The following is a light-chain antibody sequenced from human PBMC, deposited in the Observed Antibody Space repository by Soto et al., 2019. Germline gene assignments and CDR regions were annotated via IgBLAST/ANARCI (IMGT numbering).Light chain of an antibody. Sequence: QSALTQPASVSGSPGQSVTLSCTGSSSDVGGHDYVSWYQQHPGEAPKLILYDVSNRPSGVSYRFSGSKSGNTASLTISGLQTEDEAHYYCSSYTSASSINIVVFGGGTKLTVL. CDR1: SSDVGGHDY. CDR3: SSYTSASSINIVV. CDR2: DVS. J-gene: IGLJ2*01. V-gene: IGLV2-14*03.